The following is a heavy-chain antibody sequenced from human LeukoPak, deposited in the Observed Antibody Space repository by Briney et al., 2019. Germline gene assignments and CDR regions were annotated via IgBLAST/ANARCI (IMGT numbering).Heavy chain of an antibody. CDR3: AKEGYSRGYYSYYYMDV. Sequence: PGGSLRLSCAASGFTFSRYGMHGVRQAPGKGLEWVTAISYDGSNKYYADSVKGRFTISRDNSKNTLYVQMNSLRAEDTAVYYCAKEGYSRGYYSYYYMDVWGKGTTVTVSS. V-gene: IGHV3-30*04. J-gene: IGHJ6*03. CDR1: GFTFSRYG. CDR2: ISYDGSNK. D-gene: IGHD6-13*01.